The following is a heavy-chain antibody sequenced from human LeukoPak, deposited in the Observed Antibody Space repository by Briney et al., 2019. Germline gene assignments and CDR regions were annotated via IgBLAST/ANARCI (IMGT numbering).Heavy chain of an antibody. CDR1: GFTFSSYS. J-gene: IGHJ4*02. CDR2: ISSSSNTI. CDR3: ARDPTGGYSDY. V-gene: IGHV3-48*04. D-gene: IGHD3-22*01. Sequence: GGSLRLSCAASGFTFSSYSMNWVRQAPGKGLEWVSYISSSSNTIYYADSMKGRFTISRDNAKNSLYLQMNSLRAEDTAVYYCARDPTGGYSDYWGQGTLVAVSS.